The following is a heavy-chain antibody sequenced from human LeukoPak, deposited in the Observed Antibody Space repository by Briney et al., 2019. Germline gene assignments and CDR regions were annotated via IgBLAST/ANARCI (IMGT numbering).Heavy chain of an antibody. D-gene: IGHD3-3*01. J-gene: IGHJ3*02. CDR1: GGTFSSYA. CDR3: AREETTEAFTTLDAFDI. Sequence: ASVTVSCKASGGTFSSYAISCVRQAPGQGLEWMGWISAYNGNTNYAQKLQGRVTMTTDTSTSTAYMELRSLRSDDTAVYYCAREETTEAFTTLDAFDIWGQGTMVTVSS. V-gene: IGHV1-18*01. CDR2: ISAYNGNT.